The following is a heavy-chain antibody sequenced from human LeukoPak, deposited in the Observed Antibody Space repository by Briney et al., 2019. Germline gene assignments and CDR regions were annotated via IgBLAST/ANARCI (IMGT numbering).Heavy chain of an antibody. CDR1: GGTFSSYA. J-gene: IGHJ6*03. Sequence: SVKVSCKASGGTFSSYAISWVRQVPGQGLEWMGGIIPIFGRANYAQKFQGRVTITADESTSTAYMELSSLRSEDTAVYYCASPRGIYYYYYYYMDVWGKGTTVTVSS. CDR2: IIPIFGRA. CDR3: ASPRGIYYYYYYYMDV. D-gene: IGHD2-15*01. V-gene: IGHV1-69*13.